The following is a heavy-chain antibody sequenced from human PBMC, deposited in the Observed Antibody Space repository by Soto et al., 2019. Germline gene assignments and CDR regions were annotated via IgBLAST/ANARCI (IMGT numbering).Heavy chain of an antibody. CDR1: GFTFSSYA. V-gene: IGHV3-30-3*01. CDR3: ARDSYGMDV. Sequence: QVQLVESGGGVVQPGRSLRLSCAASGFTFSSYAMHWVRQAPGKGLEWVAVISYDGSNKYYADSVKGRFTISRDNSKNTLYLQMNSQRAEDTAVYYCARDSYGMDVWGQGTTVTVSS. J-gene: IGHJ6*02. CDR2: ISYDGSNK.